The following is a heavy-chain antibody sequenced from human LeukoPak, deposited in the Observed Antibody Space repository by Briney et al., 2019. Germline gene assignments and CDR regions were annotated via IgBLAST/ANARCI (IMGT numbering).Heavy chain of an antibody. D-gene: IGHD3-22*01. CDR3: ARGKTYYYDSSGYYEDY. CDR1: GFTFSSYA. CDR2: ISYDGSNK. J-gene: IGHJ4*02. Sequence: GGSLRLPCAASGFTFSSYAMHWVRQAPGKGLEWVAVISYDGSNKYYADSVKGRFTISRDNSKNTLYLQMNSLRAEDTAVYYCARGKTYYYDSSGYYEDYWGQGTLVTVSS. V-gene: IGHV3-30*04.